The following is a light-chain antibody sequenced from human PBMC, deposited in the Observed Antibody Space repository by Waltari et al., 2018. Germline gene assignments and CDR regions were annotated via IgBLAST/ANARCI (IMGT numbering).Light chain of an antibody. Sequence: YQHTQVTAPKLLSSDVDRGPSRVSLRFSGSKVGNTASRSISGLQPEAEADYYCSSYANSDTWVFGGGTNLTVL. V-gene: IGLV2-14*03. CDR3: SSYANSDTWV. J-gene: IGLJ3*02. CDR2: DVD.